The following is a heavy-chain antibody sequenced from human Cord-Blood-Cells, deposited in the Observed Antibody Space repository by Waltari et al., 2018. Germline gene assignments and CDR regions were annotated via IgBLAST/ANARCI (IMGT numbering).Heavy chain of an antibody. V-gene: IGHV4-34*01. J-gene: IGHJ3*02. CDR2: INHSGST. CDR1: GGSFSGYY. Sequence: QVQLQQWGTGLLKPSETLSLTCAVYGGSFSGYYWSWIRQPPGKGLEWIGEINHSGSTNYNPSLKSRVTISVDTYKNQFSLKLSSVTAADTAVYYCAATVMITFGGVPLHAFDIWGQGTMVTVSS. CDR3: AATVMITFGGVPLHAFDI. D-gene: IGHD3-16*01.